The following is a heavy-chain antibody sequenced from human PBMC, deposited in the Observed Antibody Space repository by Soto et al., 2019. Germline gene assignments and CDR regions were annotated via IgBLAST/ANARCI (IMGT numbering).Heavy chain of an antibody. CDR3: ARVGSAAGRINWFDP. Sequence: GASVKVSCKASAYTFTNFAISWARQAPGQGLEWMGWISAYNGNTNYAQKLQGRVTMTTDTSTSTAYMELRSLRPDDTAVYYCARVGSAAGRINWFDPWGQGTLVTVSS. D-gene: IGHD6-13*01. V-gene: IGHV1-18*01. J-gene: IGHJ5*02. CDR1: AYTFTNFA. CDR2: ISAYNGNT.